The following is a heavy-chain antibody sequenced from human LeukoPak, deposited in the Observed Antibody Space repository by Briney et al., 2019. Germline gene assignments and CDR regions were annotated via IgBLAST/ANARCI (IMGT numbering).Heavy chain of an antibody. V-gene: IGHV3-23*01. Sequence: RAGGSLRLSCAASGFTFSNYAMSWVRQAPGKGLEWVSAFSGGGGSTYYADSVKGRFTISRDNSKNTLYLQMNSLRAEDTAVYFCATSGLSRFGFWGQGTLVIVSS. CDR2: FSGGGGST. J-gene: IGHJ4*02. D-gene: IGHD2/OR15-2a*01. CDR1: GFTFSNYA. CDR3: ATSGLSRFGF.